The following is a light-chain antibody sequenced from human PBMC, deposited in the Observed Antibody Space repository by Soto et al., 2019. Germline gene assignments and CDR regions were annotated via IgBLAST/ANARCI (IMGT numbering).Light chain of an antibody. V-gene: IGKV1-5*03. Sequence: DIQMTQSPSTLSASVGDRVTITCRASQSISTWLAWYQQKPGKAPKLLIYKASSLESGVPSRVRGSGFGTESTLTISSLQPDDFATYYCQQYSSYSPMYTFGQGTKLEIK. J-gene: IGKJ2*01. CDR3: QQYSSYSPMYT. CDR2: KAS. CDR1: QSISTW.